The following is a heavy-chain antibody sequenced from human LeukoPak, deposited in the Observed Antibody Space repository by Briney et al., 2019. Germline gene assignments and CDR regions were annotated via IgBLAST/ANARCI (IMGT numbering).Heavy chain of an antibody. Sequence: GGSLRLSCAASGFTFSSYSMNWVRQAPGKGLEWVSSISSSSSYIYYADSVKGRFTISRDNAKNSLYLQMNSLRAEDTAVYYCARDPTGDPFDYLGQGTLVTVSS. V-gene: IGHV3-21*01. CDR2: ISSSSSYI. CDR1: GFTFSSYS. CDR3: ARDPTGDPFDY. D-gene: IGHD7-27*01. J-gene: IGHJ4*02.